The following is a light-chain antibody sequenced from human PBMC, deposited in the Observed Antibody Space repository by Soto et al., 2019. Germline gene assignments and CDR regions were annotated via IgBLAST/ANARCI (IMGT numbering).Light chain of an antibody. CDR2: SAS. J-gene: IGKJ1*01. V-gene: IGKV3-20*01. CDR1: QSVSSSY. CDR3: QQYDSSPPT. Sequence: IELTQSPGTLSLSPGESATLSCRASQSVSSSYLAWYQQKPGQAPRLLIYSASSRATGIPDRFSGSVSGTDFTLTISRLEPEDFAVYYCQQYDSSPPTFSQGTKVDIK.